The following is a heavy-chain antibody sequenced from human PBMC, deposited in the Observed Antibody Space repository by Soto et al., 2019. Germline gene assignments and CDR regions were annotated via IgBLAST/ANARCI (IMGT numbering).Heavy chain of an antibody. V-gene: IGHV3-74*01. CDR1: GFTFSSYW. CDR3: ARGGEGYCSSTSCFDYYYYYGMDV. D-gene: IGHD2-2*01. CDR2: INSDGSST. J-gene: IGHJ6*02. Sequence: EVQLVESGGGLVQPGGSLRLSCAASGFTFSSYWMHWVRQAPGKGLVWVSRINSDGSSTSYADSVKGRFTISRDNAKNTLYLQMNSLRGEDTAVYYCARGGEGYCSSTSCFDYYYYYGMDVWGQGTTVTVSS.